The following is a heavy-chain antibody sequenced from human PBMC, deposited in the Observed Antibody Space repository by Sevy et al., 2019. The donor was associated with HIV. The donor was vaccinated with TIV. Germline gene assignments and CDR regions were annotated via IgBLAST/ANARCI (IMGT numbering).Heavy chain of an antibody. V-gene: IGHV3-23*01. CDR3: AKDHSDDSSGYYGGGFDY. CDR2: ISGSGGST. J-gene: IGHJ4*02. Sequence: GGSLRLSCAASGFTFSSYAMSWVRQAPGKGLEWVSAISGSGGSTYYAHSVKGRFTISRDNSKNTLYLQMNSLRAEDTAVYYCAKDHSDDSSGYYGGGFDYWGQGTLVTVSS. CDR1: GFTFSSYA. D-gene: IGHD3-22*01.